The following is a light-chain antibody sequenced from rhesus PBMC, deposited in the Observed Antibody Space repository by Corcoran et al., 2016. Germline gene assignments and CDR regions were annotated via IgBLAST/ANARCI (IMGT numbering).Light chain of an antibody. CDR3: LQYNSKPWT. Sequence: DIQMTQSPSSVSASVGDRVTITCRASQAISSYLAWYQQTPGKAPNLLIYYATTLQNWVPSRFSGSGAWTEFTLTISSLQPEDFAAYYGLQYNSKPWTFGQGTKVEIK. J-gene: IGKJ1*01. CDR1: QAISSY. CDR2: YAT. V-gene: IGKV1-25*01.